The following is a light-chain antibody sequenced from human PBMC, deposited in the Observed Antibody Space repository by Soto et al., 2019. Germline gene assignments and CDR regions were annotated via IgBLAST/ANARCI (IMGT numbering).Light chain of an antibody. CDR2: AAT. V-gene: IGKV3-15*01. J-gene: IGKJ2*01. Sequence: EIVMTQSPGTLSVSPGGRATLSCTASQNVHSNLAWYQHKPGQAPRLLIYAATTRATGVPARISGSGSGTDFTLTIDSLQSEDFAVYFCQQYNDWPVSTFGLGTKVEI. CDR3: QQYNDWPVST. CDR1: QNVHSN.